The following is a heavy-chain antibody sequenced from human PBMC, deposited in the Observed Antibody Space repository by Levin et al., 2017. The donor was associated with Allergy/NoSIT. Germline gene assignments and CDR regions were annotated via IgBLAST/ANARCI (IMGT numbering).Heavy chain of an antibody. CDR1: GFTFSSYE. CDR3: ARDLSIAARRPYDYGMDV. CDR2: ISSSGSTI. D-gene: IGHD6-6*01. J-gene: IGHJ6*02. V-gene: IGHV3-48*03. Sequence: GGSLRLSCAASGFTFSSYEMNWVRQAPGKGLEWVSYISSSGSTIYYADSVKGRFTISRDNAKNSLYLQMNSLRAEDTAVYYCARDLSIAARRPYDYGMDVWGQGTTVTVSS.